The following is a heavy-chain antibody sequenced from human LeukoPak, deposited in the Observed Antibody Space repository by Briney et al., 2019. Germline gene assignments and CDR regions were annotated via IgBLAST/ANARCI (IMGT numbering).Heavy chain of an antibody. CDR3: ARDAWDGAFDI. J-gene: IGHJ3*02. Sequence: SETLSLTCTVSGGSISTYYWSWIRQPPGKGLEWIGYLSYSGSTYNNPSLKGRLTISQDTSQNQFSLKLSSVTAADTAVYYCARDAWDGAFDIWGQGTMVTVSS. V-gene: IGHV4-59*12. D-gene: IGHD1-26*01. CDR1: GGSISTYY. CDR2: LSYSGST.